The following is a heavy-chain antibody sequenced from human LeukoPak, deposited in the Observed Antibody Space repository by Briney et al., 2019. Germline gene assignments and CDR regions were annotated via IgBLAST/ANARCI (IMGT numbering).Heavy chain of an antibody. J-gene: IGHJ4*02. CDR3: ARVKYSYGPENFDY. D-gene: IGHD5-18*01. CDR1: GGSISSSSYY. V-gene: IGHV4-39*07. CDR2: IYYSGST. Sequence: PSETLSLTCTVSGGSISSSSYYWGWIRQPPGKGLEWIGSIYYSGSTYYNPSLKSRVTISVDTSKNQFSLKLSSVTAADTAVYYCARVKYSYGPENFDYWGQGTLVTVSS.